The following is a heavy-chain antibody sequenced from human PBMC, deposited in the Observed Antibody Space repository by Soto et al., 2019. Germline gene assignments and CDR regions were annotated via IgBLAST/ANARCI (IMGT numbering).Heavy chain of an antibody. CDR1: GGSISSGGYY. J-gene: IGHJ4*02. CDR3: ASLYIVWGVRTFDS. V-gene: IGHV4-31*03. CDR2: NYYTGST. D-gene: IGHD3-10*01. Sequence: QVQLQESGPGLVKPSQTLSLTCTVSGGSISSGGYYWSWIRQHPGKGLEWSGYNYYTGSTDYNPSLNSRFTISVDTSKNKFSLKLSSVTASVTAVYYCASLYIVWGVRTFDSWCQGTLVTVSS.